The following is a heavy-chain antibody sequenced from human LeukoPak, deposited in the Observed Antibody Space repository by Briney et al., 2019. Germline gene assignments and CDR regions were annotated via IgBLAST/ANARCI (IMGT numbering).Heavy chain of an antibody. Sequence: SETLSLTCTVSGGSISSYYWSWIRQPPGKGLEWIGYIYTSGSTNYNPSLKSRVTISVDTSKNQFSLKLSSVTAADTAVYYCARLNCSSTSPHPTLSYYYMDVWGKGTTVTVSS. D-gene: IGHD2-2*01. V-gene: IGHV4-4*09. J-gene: IGHJ6*03. CDR2: IYTSGST. CDR1: GGSISSYY. CDR3: ARLNCSSTSPHPTLSYYYMDV.